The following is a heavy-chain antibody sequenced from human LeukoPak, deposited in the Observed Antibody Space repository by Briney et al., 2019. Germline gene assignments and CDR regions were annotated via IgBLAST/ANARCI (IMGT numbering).Heavy chain of an antibody. CDR1: GFTFRSYW. CDR3: VRDKTTVTTFDS. Sequence: GGSLRLSCAASGFTFRSYWMHWVRQAPGQGLVWVSRVNPDGTIRGYADSVKGRFTISRDIAKNTVYLQMNSLRAEDTAVYYCVRDKTTVTTFDSWGQGTLVTVSS. V-gene: IGHV3-74*01. CDR2: VNPDGTIR. D-gene: IGHD4-17*01. J-gene: IGHJ4*02.